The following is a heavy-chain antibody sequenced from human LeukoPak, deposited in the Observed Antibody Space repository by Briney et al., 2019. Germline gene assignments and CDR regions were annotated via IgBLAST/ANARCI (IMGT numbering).Heavy chain of an antibody. Sequence: GGSLRLSCAASGFTFSSYAMSWVRQAPGKGLKWVSAISGSGGSTYYADSVKGRFTISRDNSKNTLYLQMNSLRAEDTAVYYCAKVHIVGATTLNGYDYWGQGTLVTVSS. CDR2: ISGSGGST. V-gene: IGHV3-23*01. CDR3: AKVHIVGATTLNGYDY. J-gene: IGHJ4*02. CDR1: GFTFSSYA. D-gene: IGHD1-26*01.